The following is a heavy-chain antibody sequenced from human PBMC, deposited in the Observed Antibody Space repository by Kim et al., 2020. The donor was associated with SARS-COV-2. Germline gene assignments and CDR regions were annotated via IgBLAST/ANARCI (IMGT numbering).Heavy chain of an antibody. V-gene: IGHV5-51*01. J-gene: IGHJ4*02. D-gene: IGHD3-16*01. CDR2: T. Sequence: TSYSPSLQGHVTISADKSTTTAYLQWSRLKASYTAMYYCARSAGPYDYYFDYWGQGTLVTVSS. CDR3: ARSAGPYDYYFDY.